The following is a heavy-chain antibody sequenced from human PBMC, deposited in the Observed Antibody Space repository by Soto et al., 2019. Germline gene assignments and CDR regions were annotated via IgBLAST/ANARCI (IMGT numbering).Heavy chain of an antibody. CDR2: ISAYNGST. CDR1: GYTFTSYG. D-gene: IGHD3-3*01. V-gene: IGHV1-18*01. Sequence: ASVKVSCKASGYTFTSYGISWVRQAPGQGLEWMGWISAYNGSTSYAQKFQGRVTMTRDTSTSTVYMELSSLRSEDPAVYYCARRGRFDYCYGMDVWGQGTTVTVSS. J-gene: IGHJ6*02. CDR3: ARRGRFDYCYGMDV.